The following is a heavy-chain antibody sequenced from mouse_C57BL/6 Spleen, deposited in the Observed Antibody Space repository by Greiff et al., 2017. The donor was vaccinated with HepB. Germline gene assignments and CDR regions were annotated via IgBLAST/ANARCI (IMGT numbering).Heavy chain of an antibody. V-gene: IGHV1-81*01. CDR1: GYTFTSYG. D-gene: IGHD2-1*01. CDR3: ASPLYGNYLDW. CDR2: IYPRSGNT. J-gene: IGHJ2*01. Sequence: VQLQQSGAELARPGASVKLSCKASGYTFTSYGISWVKQRTGQGLEWIGEIYPRSGNTYYNEKFKGKATLTADKSSSTAYMELRNLTSEDSAVYFCASPLYGNYLDWWGQGTTLTVSS.